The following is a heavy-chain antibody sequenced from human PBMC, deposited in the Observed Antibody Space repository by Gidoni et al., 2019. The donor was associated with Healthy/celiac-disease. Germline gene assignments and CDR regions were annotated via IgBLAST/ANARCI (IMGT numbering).Heavy chain of an antibody. J-gene: IGHJ4*02. Sequence: LEWVSVIYSGGSTYYADSVKGRFTISRDNSKNTLYLQMNSLRAEDTAVYYCARSTADAYYFDYWGQGTLVTVSS. D-gene: IGHD6-19*01. V-gene: IGHV3-53*01. CDR3: ARSTADAYYFDY. CDR2: IYSGGST.